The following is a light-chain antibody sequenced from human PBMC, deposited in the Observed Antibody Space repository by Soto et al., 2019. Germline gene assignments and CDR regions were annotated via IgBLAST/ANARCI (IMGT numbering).Light chain of an antibody. CDR2: SAS. J-gene: IGKJ4*01. CDR3: HQHGSSPLT. CDR1: ETVDTSS. Sequence: EIVLTQSPGTLSLSPGETATLSCRASETVDTSSLGWYQQKPGRAPSLLIYSASRRATGIPDRFDASGSATDFTLTISRLEPEDFAVYYCHQHGSSPLTFGGGTKVEI. V-gene: IGKV3-20*01.